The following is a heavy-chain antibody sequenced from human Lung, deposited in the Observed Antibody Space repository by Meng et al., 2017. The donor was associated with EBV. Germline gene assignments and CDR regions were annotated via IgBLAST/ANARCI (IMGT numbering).Heavy chain of an antibody. CDR2: IYYSGST. CDR1: GGSISSSSYY. J-gene: IGHJ4*02. Sequence: RQLQDSGPGRVKPSETLSLTCTVSGGSISSSSYYWGWIRQPPGKGLEWIGSIYYSGSTYYNPSLKSRVTISVDTSKNQFSLKLSSVTAADTAVYYCARPRITVAGWDYWGQGTLVTVSS. CDR3: ARPRITVAGWDY. D-gene: IGHD6-19*01. V-gene: IGHV4-39*01.